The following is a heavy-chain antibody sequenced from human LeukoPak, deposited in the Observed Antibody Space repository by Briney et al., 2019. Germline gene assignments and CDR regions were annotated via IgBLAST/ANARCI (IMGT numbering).Heavy chain of an antibody. CDR2: IIPILGIA. V-gene: IGHV1-69*04. CDR1: GGTFRSYA. J-gene: IGHJ4*01. Sequence: SVKETLMSSGGTFRSYAINGVRQAPGQGLEWMGRIIPILGIANYAQKFQGRVTVTADKSTSTAYMELSSLRSEDTAVYYCARGVAGHTDLYDICGQGTLVTVSS. D-gene: IGHD2-15*01. CDR3: ARGVAGHTDLYDI.